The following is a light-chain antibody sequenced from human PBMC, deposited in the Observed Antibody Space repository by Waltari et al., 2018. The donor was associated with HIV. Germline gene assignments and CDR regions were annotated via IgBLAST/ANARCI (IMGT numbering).Light chain of an antibody. Sequence: IQMTQSPSSLSASVGDRVTITCRASQDIHTSLVWYQLKPGKAPKLLVFGASGLQSGVPSRFSGSGSGTLFSLTISNLQPEDSATYFCQQATSFPPSFGGGTKVEI. CDR1: QDIHTS. V-gene: IGKV1-12*01. CDR2: GAS. CDR3: QQATSFPPS. J-gene: IGKJ4*01.